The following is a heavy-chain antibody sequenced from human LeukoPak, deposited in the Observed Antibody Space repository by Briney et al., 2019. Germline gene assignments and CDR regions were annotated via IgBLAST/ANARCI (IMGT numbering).Heavy chain of an antibody. V-gene: IGHV4-34*01. J-gene: IGHJ6*02. CDR2: INHSGST. CDR3: ARGAYYDSSSYGRSYYYYYGMDV. CDR1: GGSFSGYY. Sequence: PSETLSLTCAVYGGSFSGYYWSWIRQPPGKGLEWIGEINHSGSTNYNPSLKSRVTISVDTSKNQFSLKLSSVTAADTAVYYCARGAYYDSSSYGRSYYYYYGMDVWGQGTTVTVSS. D-gene: IGHD3-22*01.